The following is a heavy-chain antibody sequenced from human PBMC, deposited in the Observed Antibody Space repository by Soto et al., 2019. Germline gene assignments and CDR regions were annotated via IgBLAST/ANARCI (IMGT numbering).Heavy chain of an antibody. J-gene: IGHJ4*02. CDR3: ARGHCSTSTCYAGLFDY. D-gene: IGHD2-2*01. CDR1: GVTLRTYW. Sequence: GGSLRLSCAASGVTLRTYWMSWVRQAPGKGLEWVANIKQDGSEKYYVDSVKGRFTISRDNAKNSLYLQMNSLKAEDTAVYYCARGHCSTSTCYAGLFDYWGQGSLVTVSS. CDR2: IKQDGSEK. V-gene: IGHV3-7*05.